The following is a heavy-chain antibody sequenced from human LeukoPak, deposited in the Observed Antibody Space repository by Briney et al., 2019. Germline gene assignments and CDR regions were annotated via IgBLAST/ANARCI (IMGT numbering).Heavy chain of an antibody. CDR1: GFTFSSYA. V-gene: IGHV3-64*01. J-gene: IGHJ4*02. CDR3: ARPRSGSYYNDPFFDY. CDR2: ISSNGGST. Sequence: PGGSLRLSCAASGFTFSSYAMHWVRQAPGKGLEYVSAISSNGGSTYYANSVKGRFTISRDNSKNTLYLQMNSLRAEDTAVYYCARPRSGSYYNDPFFDYWGQGTLVTVSS. D-gene: IGHD3-10*01.